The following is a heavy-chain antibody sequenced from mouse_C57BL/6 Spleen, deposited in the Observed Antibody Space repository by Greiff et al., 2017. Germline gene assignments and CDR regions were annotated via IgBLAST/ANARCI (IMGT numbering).Heavy chain of an antibody. CDR2: ISSGSSTI. CDR3: ARDEGGPYYFDY. Sequence: EVQLVESGGGLVKPGGSLKLSCAASGFTFSDSGMHWVRQAPEKGLEWVAYISSGSSTIYYADTVKGRFTISRDNAKNTLFLQMTSLRSEDTAMYYCARDEGGPYYFDYWGQGTTLTVSS. CDR1: GFTFSDSG. V-gene: IGHV5-17*01. J-gene: IGHJ2*01. D-gene: IGHD1-1*02.